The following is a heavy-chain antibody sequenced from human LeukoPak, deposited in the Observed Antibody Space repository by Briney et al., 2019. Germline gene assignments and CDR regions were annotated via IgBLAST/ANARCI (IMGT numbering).Heavy chain of an antibody. CDR2: IDHSGGT. J-gene: IGHJ6*03. CDR3: GGVARTAMASYYYYYMDV. V-gene: IGHV4-34*01. D-gene: IGHD5-18*01. Sequence: SETLSLTCAVYGGSFSGYYWTYIRQPPGKGPEWIGEIDHSGGTNYNPSLKSRVTISVDTSKNQFSLKLSSVTAADTAVYYCGGVARTAMASYYYYYMDVWGKGTTVTVSS. CDR1: GGSFSGYY.